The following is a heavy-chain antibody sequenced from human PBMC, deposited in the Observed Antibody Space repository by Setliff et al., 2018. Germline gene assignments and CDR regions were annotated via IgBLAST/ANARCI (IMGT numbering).Heavy chain of an antibody. D-gene: IGHD2-15*01. V-gene: IGHV1-2*02. Sequence: ASVKVSCKASGFTFTDHYMHWVRQAPGQGPEWMGWINLHSGGTSYAQKFQDRVTMTSDTSITTAYMELSSLTSDDRAIYYCARGRIGSTWTGDYWGQGTLVTVSS. CDR2: INLHSGGT. CDR3: ARGRIGSTWTGDY. CDR1: GFTFTDHY. J-gene: IGHJ4*02.